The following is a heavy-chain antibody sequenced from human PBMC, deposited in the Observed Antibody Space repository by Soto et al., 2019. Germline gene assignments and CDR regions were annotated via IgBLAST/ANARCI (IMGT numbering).Heavy chain of an antibody. Sequence: QVRLVESGGGVVQPGRSLTVSCAASGIRFSNYAMHWIRQAPGKGLEWVALISSDGSSKFYADSVKGRLTISRDNAKNSLFLQMNSLRDEDTAVYYCARESPSSQWLPTRYFDYWGQGTLVTVSS. CDR3: ARESPSSQWLPTRYFDY. D-gene: IGHD6-19*01. CDR2: ISSDGSSK. V-gene: IGHV3-30-3*01. CDR1: GIRFSNYA. J-gene: IGHJ4*02.